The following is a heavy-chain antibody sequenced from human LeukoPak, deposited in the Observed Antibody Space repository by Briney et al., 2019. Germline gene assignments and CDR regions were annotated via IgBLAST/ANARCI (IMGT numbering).Heavy chain of an antibody. CDR2: INPNSGGT. CDR1: GYTFTDYY. V-gene: IGHV1-2*02. Sequence: ASVKVSFKASGYTFTDYYMHWVRQAPGQGLEWMGWINPNSGGTNYAQKFQGRVTMTRDTSISTAYMELSRLRSDDTALYYCARDVSPGSTSAYNYWGQGTLVTVSS. CDR3: ARDVSPGSTSAYNY. J-gene: IGHJ4*02. D-gene: IGHD3-16*01.